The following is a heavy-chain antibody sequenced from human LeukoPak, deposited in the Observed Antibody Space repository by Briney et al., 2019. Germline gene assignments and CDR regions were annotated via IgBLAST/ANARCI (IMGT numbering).Heavy chain of an antibody. J-gene: IGHJ4*02. CDR2: INPNIGGT. V-gene: IGHV1-2*06. CDR3: ARDRGAGGWECGTY. Sequence: ASVKVSCKASGYTFTDYYMHWVRQAPGQGLEWMGRINPNIGGTSFAQKFQGRVTMTRDTSINTAYMELSRLTPDDTAVYYCARDRGAGGWECGTYWGQGTLVTVSS. CDR1: GYTFTDYY. D-gene: IGHD1-26*01.